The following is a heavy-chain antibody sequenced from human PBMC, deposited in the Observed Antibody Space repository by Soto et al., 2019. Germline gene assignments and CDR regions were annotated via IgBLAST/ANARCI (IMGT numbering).Heavy chain of an antibody. CDR3: ARVDDY. J-gene: IGHJ4*02. CDR2: VNHRGST. V-gene: IGHV4-34*01. CDR1: GGSFSGYY. Sequence: QVQLQQWGAGLLKPSETLSLTCAVYGGSFSGYYWSWIRQPPGKGLEWIGEVNHRGSTKYNPSLKSRVTISSDASKNQFSLKLTSVTAADTAMYYCARVDDYWGQGTLVTVSS.